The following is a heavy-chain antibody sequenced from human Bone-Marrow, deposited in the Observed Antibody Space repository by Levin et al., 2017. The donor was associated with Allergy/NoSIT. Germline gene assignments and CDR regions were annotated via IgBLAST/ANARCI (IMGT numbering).Heavy chain of an antibody. CDR2: VSFEGSNK. CDR3: AKSSRSSGNLGLFYYYDGMDV. V-gene: IGHV3-30*18. Sequence: PGGSLRLSCVASGFTFSTYGMHWVRQAPGKGPEWVAVVSFEGSNKEYADSFKGRFTISRDNSKNTLYLQLNSLRSEDTAVYYCAKSSRSSGNLGLFYYYDGMDVWGQGTTVIVSS. CDR1: GFTFSTYG. D-gene: IGHD6-19*01. J-gene: IGHJ6*02.